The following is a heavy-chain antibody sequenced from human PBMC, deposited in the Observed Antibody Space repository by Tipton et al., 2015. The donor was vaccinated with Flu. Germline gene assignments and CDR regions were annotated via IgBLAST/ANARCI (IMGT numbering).Heavy chain of an antibody. J-gene: IGHJ6*02. Sequence: TLSLTCTISGDSISSDYYWGWIRQSPGKGLEWIGNIFRTGNTYRNPSFKSRVTISVDRSKNQFSLRMDSVAAADTAVYYCARDQGFGAGLTYDYYGMDVWGQGTTVTVSS. V-gene: IGHV4-38-2*02. CDR1: GDSISSDYY. D-gene: IGHD3-10*01. CDR3: ARDQGFGAGLTYDYYGMDV. CDR2: IFRTGNT.